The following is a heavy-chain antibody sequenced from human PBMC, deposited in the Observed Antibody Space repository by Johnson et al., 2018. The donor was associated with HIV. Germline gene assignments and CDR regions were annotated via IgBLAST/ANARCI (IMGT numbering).Heavy chain of an antibody. CDR1: GFTFSSYA. D-gene: IGHD4-23*01. CDR3: AKSPGKDHGGNSGGIDI. Sequence: QVQLVESGGGVVQPGRSLRLSCAASGFTFSSYAMHWVRQAPGQGLEWVAVISYDGSNKYYADSVKGRFTIPRDNSKNTLYLQMNSLRAEDTDVYYCAKSPGKDHGGNSGGIDIWGQGTMVTVSA. J-gene: IGHJ3*02. CDR2: ISYDGSNK. V-gene: IGHV3-30*04.